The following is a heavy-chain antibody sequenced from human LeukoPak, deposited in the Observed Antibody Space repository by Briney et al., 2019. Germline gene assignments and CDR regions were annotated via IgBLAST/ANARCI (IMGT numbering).Heavy chain of an antibody. CDR3: ASDPLGYDAFDI. D-gene: IGHD1-26*01. CDR2: IYHSGSP. Sequence: SETLSLTCTVSGGSISSYYWSWIRPPPGKGREWIGYIYHSGSPNHHPPLKRRLTISVDTSKNQFSLKLSSVTAADTAVYYCASDPLGYDAFDIWGQGTMVTVRS. J-gene: IGHJ3*02. V-gene: IGHV4-59*01. CDR1: GGSISSYY.